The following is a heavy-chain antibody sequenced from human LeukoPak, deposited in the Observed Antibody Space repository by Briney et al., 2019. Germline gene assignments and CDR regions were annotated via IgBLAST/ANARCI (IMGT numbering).Heavy chain of an antibody. J-gene: IGHJ4*02. CDR3: ARQGYYDILTFDY. D-gene: IGHD3-9*01. Sequence: SQTLSLTCAISGDSVSSNSAAWNWIRQSPSRGLEWLGRTYYRSKWYNDYAVSVKSRITINPDTSKNQFSLKLNSVTAADTAVYYCARQGYYDILTFDYWGQGNLVTVSS. V-gene: IGHV6-1*01. CDR1: GDSVSSNSAA. CDR2: TYYRSKWYN.